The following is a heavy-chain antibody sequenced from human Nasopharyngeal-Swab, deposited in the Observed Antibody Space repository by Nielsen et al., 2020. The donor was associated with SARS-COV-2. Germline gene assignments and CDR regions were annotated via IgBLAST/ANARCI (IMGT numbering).Heavy chain of an antibody. J-gene: IGHJ3*02. CDR2: INPSGGST. Sequence: ASVKVSCKASGYTFTSYYMHLVRQAPGQGLEWMGIINPSGGSTSYAQKFQGRVTMTRDTSTSTVYMELSSLRSEDTAVYYCARDRFWTGAFDIWGQGTMVTVSS. D-gene: IGHD1-1*01. V-gene: IGHV1-46*01. CDR1: GYTFTSYY. CDR3: ARDRFWTGAFDI.